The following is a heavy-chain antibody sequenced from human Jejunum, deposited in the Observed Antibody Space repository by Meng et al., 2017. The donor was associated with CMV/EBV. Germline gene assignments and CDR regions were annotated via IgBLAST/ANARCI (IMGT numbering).Heavy chain of an antibody. CDR3: AKGRSGATYSAMDV. CDR1: GCSFNSFA. D-gene: IGHD1-1*01. Sequence: SGCSFNSFAVTWVRQAPGKGLEWVSAITDKGSSTYYGDSVKGRFTMSRDSFQRTVSLQMNNLTVDDTAIYYCAKGRSGATYSAMDVWGPGTTVTVSS. J-gene: IGHJ6*02. CDR2: ITDKGSST. V-gene: IGHV3-23*01.